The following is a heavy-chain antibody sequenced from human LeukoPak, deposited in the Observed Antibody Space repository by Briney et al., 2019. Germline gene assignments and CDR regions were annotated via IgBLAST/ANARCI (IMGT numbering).Heavy chain of an antibody. CDR3: AKMMEGGARLGFFQH. CDR2: ISVRGGST. Sequence: PGRSLRLSCAASGFTFSTYAMSWVRQAPGKRLEWVSTISVRGGSTYYADSVKGRFTISRDNSKNTLYLQMNSLRAEDTAVYYGAKMMEGGARLGFFQHWGQGTLVTVSS. J-gene: IGHJ1*01. CDR1: GFTFSTYA. V-gene: IGHV3-23*01. D-gene: IGHD1-26*01.